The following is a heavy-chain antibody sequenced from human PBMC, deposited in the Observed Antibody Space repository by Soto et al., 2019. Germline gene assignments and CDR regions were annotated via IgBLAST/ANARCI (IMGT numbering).Heavy chain of an antibody. D-gene: IGHD3-3*01. CDR2: ISAYNGNT. V-gene: IGHV1-18*01. Sequence: GASVKVSCKASGYTFTSYGISWVRQAPGQGLEWMGWISAYNGNTNYAQKLQGRVTMTTDTSTSTAYMELRSLRFDDTAVYYCAISPLRFGDWFDPLGQGTLVTVSS. CDR1: GYTFTSYG. J-gene: IGHJ5*02. CDR3: AISPLRFGDWFDP.